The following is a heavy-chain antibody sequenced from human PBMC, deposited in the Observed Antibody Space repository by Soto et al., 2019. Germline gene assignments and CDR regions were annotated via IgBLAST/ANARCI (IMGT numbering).Heavy chain of an antibody. CDR3: ARLGYGGKKYYYGMDV. J-gene: IGHJ6*02. CDR2: INPGDSDT. D-gene: IGHD4-17*01. CDR1: GYSFTSYW. Sequence: GESLKISFKGSGYSFTSYWIGWVRPMPGKGLGGMGIINPGDSDTRCGPSFQGQVTSSADKSISTAYLQWSSLKASDTAMDYCARLGYGGKKYYYGMDVWGQGTTVTVSS. V-gene: IGHV5-51*01.